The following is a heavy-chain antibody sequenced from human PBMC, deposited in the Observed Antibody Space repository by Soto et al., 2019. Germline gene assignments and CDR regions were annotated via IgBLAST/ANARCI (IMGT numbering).Heavy chain of an antibody. CDR1: GYRFTGHY. CDR3: ARGVSAGVDY. D-gene: IGHD1-26*01. V-gene: IGHV1-2*02. Sequence: QVQLVQSGAEVKKPGASVRLSCKASGYRFTGHYVHWVRQAPGQGLEWMGWVNPDSGGTHYAQKFQGRVTMTRDTPISTAYMELTTLTSDDTAFYYCARGVSAGVDYWGQGTLVTVSS. J-gene: IGHJ4*02. CDR2: VNPDSGGT.